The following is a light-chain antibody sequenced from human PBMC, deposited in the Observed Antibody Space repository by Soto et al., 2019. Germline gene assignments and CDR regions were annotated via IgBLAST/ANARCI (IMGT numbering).Light chain of an antibody. V-gene: IGKV4-1*01. CDR3: QQYYTSPWT. J-gene: IGKJ1*01. Sequence: DDVMTQSTDSLALSLSESSTINCKSSQTVLYSSNNMNYLAWYQQKPGQPPKLLIYWASTRESGVPDRFSGSGSGTDFTLTISSLQAEDVAVYYCQQYYTSPWTFGQGTKVDI. CDR2: WAS. CDR1: QTVLYSSNNMNY.